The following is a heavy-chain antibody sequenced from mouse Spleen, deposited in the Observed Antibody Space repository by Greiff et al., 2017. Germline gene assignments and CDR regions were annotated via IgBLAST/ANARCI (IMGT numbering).Heavy chain of an antibody. CDR2: ISSGGGNT. V-gene: IGHV5-9-3*01. CDR1: GFTFSSYA. Sequence: EVQLVESGGGLVKLGGSLKLSCAASGFTFSSYAMSWVRQTPEKRLEWVATISSGGGNTYYPDSVKGRFTISRDNAKNTLYLQMSSLKSEDTAMYYCASPPWLPAWFAYWGQGTLVTVSA. J-gene: IGHJ3*01. D-gene: IGHD2-2*01. CDR3: ASPPWLPAWFAY.